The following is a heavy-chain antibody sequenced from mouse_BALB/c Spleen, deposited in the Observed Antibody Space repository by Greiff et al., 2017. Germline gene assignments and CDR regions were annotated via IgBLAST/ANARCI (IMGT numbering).Heavy chain of an antibody. J-gene: IGHJ3*01. CDR3: TRWLD. Sequence: EDQLQQSGPELVKPGASVKMSCKASGYTFTSYVMHWVKQKPGQGLEWIGAIHPGSGGTAYNQKFKGKATLTADKSSSTAYMELSSLTSEDSAVYYCTRWLDWGQGTLVTVSA. CDR1: GYTFTSYV. D-gene: IGHD1-2*01. V-gene: IGHV1-14*01. CDR2: IHPGSGGT.